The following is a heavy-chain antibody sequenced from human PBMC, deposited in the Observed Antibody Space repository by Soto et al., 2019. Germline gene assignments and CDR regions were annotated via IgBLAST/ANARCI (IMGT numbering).Heavy chain of an antibody. CDR2: ISSDGSRT. CDR3: AGQFDP. V-gene: IGHV3-74*01. CDR1: GFSFSTVW. Sequence: PGGSLRLSCAASGFSFSTVWMNWARQVPGKGLVWVSRISSDGSRTDYADSVKGRFTIFRDNAKNMLYLQMNSLKVEDTAVYYCAGQFDPWGQGTPVTV. J-gene: IGHJ5*02.